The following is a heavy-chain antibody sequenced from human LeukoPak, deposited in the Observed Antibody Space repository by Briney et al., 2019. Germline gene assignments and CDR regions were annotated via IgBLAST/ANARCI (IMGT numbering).Heavy chain of an antibody. V-gene: IGHV4-34*01. J-gene: IGHJ5*01. CDR3: ARDKLNGNSYSNDLNWFDS. D-gene: IGHD5-18*01. CDR2: MHHSGAT. Sequence: SETLSLTCAVSGGSFSGFYWSWIRQPPGKGLEWVGEMHHSGATSYKPSLRSRVTISGGTSKNQFSLNLNSVAAADTALYFCARDKLNGNSYSNDLNWFDSWGQGILVTVSS. CDR1: GGSFSGFY.